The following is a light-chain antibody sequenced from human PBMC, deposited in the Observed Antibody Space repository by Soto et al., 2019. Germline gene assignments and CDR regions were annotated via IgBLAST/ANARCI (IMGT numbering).Light chain of an antibody. CDR2: ETS. J-gene: IGKJ4*01. CDR3: QQYNNWPLT. Sequence: DIQMTQSPSSLSASVGDRVSITCRASQGIRNDLGWYQQKPGKAPKLLIYETSSLEGGVPSRFSGSGSGTEFTLTISSLQPEDFAVYYCQQYNNWPLTFGGGTKVDIK. CDR1: QGIRND. V-gene: IGKV1-17*01.